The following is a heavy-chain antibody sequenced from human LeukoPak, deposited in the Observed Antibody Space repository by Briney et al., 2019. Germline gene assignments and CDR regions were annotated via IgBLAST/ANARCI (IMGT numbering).Heavy chain of an antibody. D-gene: IGHD2-15*01. V-gene: IGHV1-18*01. Sequence: ASVKVSCKASGYTFTSYGISWVRQAPGQGLEWMGWISAYNGNTNYAQKLQGRVTMTTDTSTSTAYMELRSLRSDDTAVYYCARGAGLCSGGSCYDYYYGMDVWGKGTTVTVSS. J-gene: IGHJ6*04. CDR2: ISAYNGNT. CDR3: ARGAGLCSGGSCYDYYYGMDV. CDR1: GYTFTSYG.